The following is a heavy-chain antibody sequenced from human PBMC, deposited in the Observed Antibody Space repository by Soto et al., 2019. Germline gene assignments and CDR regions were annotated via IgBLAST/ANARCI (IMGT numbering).Heavy chain of an antibody. CDR2: MNPNSGNT. CDR1: GYTFTSYD. CDR3: ACFLFFPTARDV. J-gene: IGHJ6*04. D-gene: IGHD2-21*02. V-gene: IGHV1-8*01. Sequence: ASVKVSCKASGYTFTSYDIDWVRQATGQGLEWMGWMNPNSGNTGYAQKFQGRVTMTRNTSISTAYMELSSLRSEDTAVYYCACFLFFPTARDVWGKGTTVIVSS.